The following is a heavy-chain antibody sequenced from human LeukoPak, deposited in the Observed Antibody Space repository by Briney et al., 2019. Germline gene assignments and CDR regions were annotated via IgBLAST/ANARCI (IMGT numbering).Heavy chain of an antibody. V-gene: IGHV3-21*01. J-gene: IGHJ4*02. CDR3: ARGLPSYDMGLDY. Sequence: GGSLRLSCAASGFTFSAYSMNWVRQAPGKGLEWVSSLSRTSRTPSYRYYADSVKGRFTISRDNAKNSLYLQMNSLRAEDTAVYYCARGLPSYDMGLDYWGQGTLVTVSS. CDR2: LSRTSRTPSYR. D-gene: IGHD3-9*01. CDR1: GFTFSAYS.